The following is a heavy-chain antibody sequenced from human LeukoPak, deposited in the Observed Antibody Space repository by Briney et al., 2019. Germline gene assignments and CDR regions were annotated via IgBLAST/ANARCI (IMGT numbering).Heavy chain of an antibody. J-gene: IGHJ4*02. CDR2: ISSNSRTI. D-gene: IGHD6-6*01. CDR1: GFAFSSYG. CDR3: TRGGAARPDY. Sequence: GGSLRLSCAASGFAFSSYGMDWVRQAPGKGLEWVSYISSNSRTIDYANSVKGRFTVSRDNAKNPLFLQMNSLRAEDTAVYYCTRGGAARPDYWGQGTLVTVSS. V-gene: IGHV3-48*01.